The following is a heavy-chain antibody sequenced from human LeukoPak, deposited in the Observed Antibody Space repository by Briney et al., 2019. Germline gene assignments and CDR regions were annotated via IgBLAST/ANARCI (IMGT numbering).Heavy chain of an antibody. CDR3: ARAPNDFGDYPFDS. CDR1: GGTFSTYA. V-gene: IGHV1-69*06. D-gene: IGHD4-17*01. J-gene: IGHJ4*02. Sequence: GSSVKVSCKASGGTFSTYAINWVRQAPGQGLEWMGRIIPIFGTTDYAQKFQDRVTFTADRSTSTTYMDLSGLTSEDTAVYYCARAPNDFGDYPFDSWGQGTLVTVSS. CDR2: IIPIFGTT.